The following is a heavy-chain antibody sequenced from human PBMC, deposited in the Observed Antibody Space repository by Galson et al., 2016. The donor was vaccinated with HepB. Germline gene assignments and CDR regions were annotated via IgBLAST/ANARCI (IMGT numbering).Heavy chain of an antibody. CDR3: ARHGHGFRGNWFDP. Sequence: SETLSLTCTVSGGTVRSYYWNWIRQPPGKGLEWIGNVYYSGSTNYNVSLRSRVIISVDTSNNEVSLRLTCVPAADSDVYYCARHGHGFRGNWFDPWGQGTLVTVSS. CDR2: VYYSGST. V-gene: IGHV4-59*08. CDR1: GGTVRSYY. J-gene: IGHJ5*02. D-gene: IGHD3-10*01.